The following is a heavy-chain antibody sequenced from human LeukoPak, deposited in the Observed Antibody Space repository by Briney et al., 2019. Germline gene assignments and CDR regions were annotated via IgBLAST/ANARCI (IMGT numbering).Heavy chain of an antibody. D-gene: IGHD3-3*01. Sequence: GGSLRLSCAASGFTFSIYWMHWVRQAPGKGLVWVSRINSDGSSTSYADSVKGRFTISRDNAKNTLYLQMNSLRAEDTAVYYCARDEDWSGYYGAFDIWGQGTMVTVSS. J-gene: IGHJ3*02. CDR1: GFTFSIYW. CDR3: ARDEDWSGYYGAFDI. CDR2: INSDGSST. V-gene: IGHV3-74*01.